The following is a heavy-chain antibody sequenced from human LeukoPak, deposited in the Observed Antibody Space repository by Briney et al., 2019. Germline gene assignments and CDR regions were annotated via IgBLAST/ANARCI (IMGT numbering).Heavy chain of an antibody. D-gene: IGHD1/OR15-1a*01. V-gene: IGHV4-39*01. J-gene: IGHJ4*02. CDR1: GGSIRGTSFS. CDR3: ARREQASALIRN. Sequence: PSETLSLTCTVSGGSIRGTSFSWAWIRQPPGKGLEWIGSIYSGGNTYYNPSLKSRVTISVDTSKNQYSLKVSSVTAADTAVYYCARREQASALIRNWGQGILVTVSS. CDR2: IYSGGNT.